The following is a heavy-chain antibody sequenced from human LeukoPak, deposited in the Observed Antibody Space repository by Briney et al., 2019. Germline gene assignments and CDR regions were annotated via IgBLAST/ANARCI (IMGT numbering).Heavy chain of an antibody. V-gene: IGHV3-23*01. CDR1: GLTFSSYA. J-gene: IGHJ5*02. Sequence: GGSLRLSCAASGLTFSSYAMSWVRQAPGKGLEWVSVISGSGDSTYYADSVKGRFTISRDNTKNSLYLQMSSLRAEDTAVYYCARAMTWGQGTLVSVSS. CDR2: ISGSGDST. CDR3: ARAMT.